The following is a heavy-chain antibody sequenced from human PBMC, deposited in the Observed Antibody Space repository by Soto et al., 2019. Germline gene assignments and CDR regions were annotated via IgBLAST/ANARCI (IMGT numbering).Heavy chain of an antibody. Sequence: QVQLVESGGGVVQPGRSLRLSCAASGFTFSSYGMHWVRQAPGKGLEWVAVISYDGSNKYYADSVKGRFTISRDNSKNTLYLQMNSLRAEDTAVYYCAKGITYYYDSSGPLYYWGQGTLVTVSS. V-gene: IGHV3-30*18. CDR2: ISYDGSNK. CDR3: AKGITYYYDSSGPLYY. J-gene: IGHJ4*02. D-gene: IGHD3-22*01. CDR1: GFTFSSYG.